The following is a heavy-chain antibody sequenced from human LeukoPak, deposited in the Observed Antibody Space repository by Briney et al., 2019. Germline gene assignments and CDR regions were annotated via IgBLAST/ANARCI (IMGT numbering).Heavy chain of an antibody. J-gene: IGHJ5*02. V-gene: IGHV1-69*05. Sequence: SVKVSCKASGGTFSSYAISWVRQAPGQGLEWMGGIIPIFGTANYAQKFQGRVTITTDESTSTAYMELSRLRSDDTAVYYCARGGAVPAGGNWFDPWGQGTLVTVSS. D-gene: IGHD2-2*01. CDR1: GGTFSSYA. CDR3: ARGGAVPAGGNWFDP. CDR2: IIPIFGTA.